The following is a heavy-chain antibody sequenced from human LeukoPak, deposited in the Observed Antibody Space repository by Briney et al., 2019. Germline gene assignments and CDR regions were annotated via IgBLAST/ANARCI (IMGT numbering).Heavy chain of an antibody. Sequence: GGSLRLSCAASGFTFSNYEINWVRQAPGEGLEWVSYISSSGSSIFYADSVQGRFTISRDNAKNSLYLQMNSLRAEDTAVYYCARESSGIAVSVTFDYWGQGTLVTVSS. D-gene: IGHD6-19*01. J-gene: IGHJ4*02. CDR2: ISSSGSSI. CDR3: ARESSGIAVSVTFDY. CDR1: GFTFSNYE. V-gene: IGHV3-48*03.